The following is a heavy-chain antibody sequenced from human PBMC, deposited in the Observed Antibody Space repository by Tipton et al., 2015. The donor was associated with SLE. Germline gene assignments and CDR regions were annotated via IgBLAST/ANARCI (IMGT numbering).Heavy chain of an antibody. CDR1: GFTVSTNY. CDR2: IYSGGST. D-gene: IGHD3-3*01. J-gene: IGHJ2*01. CDR3: ARSSWYDFWSGYYSERYFDL. V-gene: IGHV3-53*05. Sequence: SLRLSCAASGFTVSTNYMTWVRQAPGKGLEWVSLIYSGGSTSYADSVKGRFTISRDNSKNTLHLQMNSLRAEDTAVYYCARSSWYDFWSGYYSERYFDLWGRGTLVPVSS.